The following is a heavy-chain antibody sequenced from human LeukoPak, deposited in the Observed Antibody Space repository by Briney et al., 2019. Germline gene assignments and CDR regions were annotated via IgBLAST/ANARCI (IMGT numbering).Heavy chain of an antibody. V-gene: IGHV3-23*01. CDR2: ILGSGGGDTT. CDR3: ARVAYCSGGTCSYYYYGMGV. D-gene: IGHD2-15*01. J-gene: IGHJ6*02. Sequence: PGGSLRLSCAASGFTFSSYAMSWVRQAPGKGLEWVSSILGSGGGDTTYYADSVKGRFTISRDNSKSTLYLQMNSLRAEDTAVYYCARVAYCSGGTCSYYYYGMGVWGQGTTVTVSS. CDR1: GFTFSSYA.